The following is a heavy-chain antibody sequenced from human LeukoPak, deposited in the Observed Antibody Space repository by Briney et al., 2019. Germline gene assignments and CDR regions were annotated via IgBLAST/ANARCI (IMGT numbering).Heavy chain of an antibody. CDR3: ARGARVGASGGYYFDY. D-gene: IGHD1-26*01. CDR2: IIPILGIA. V-gene: IGHV1-69*04. Sequence: ASVKVSCKASGGTFSSYAISWVRQAPGQGLEWTGRIIPILGIANYAQEFQGRVTITADKSTSTAYMELSSLRSEDTAVYYCARGARVGASGGYYFDYWGQGTLVTVSS. CDR1: GGTFSSYA. J-gene: IGHJ4*02.